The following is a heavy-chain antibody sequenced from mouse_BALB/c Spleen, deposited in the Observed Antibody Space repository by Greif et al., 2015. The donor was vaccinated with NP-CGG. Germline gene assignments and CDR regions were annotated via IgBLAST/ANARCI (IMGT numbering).Heavy chain of an antibody. D-gene: IGHD2-4*01. CDR3: ARSTMITAWFAY. CDR2: ISSGSSTI. V-gene: IGHV5-17*02. CDR1: GFTFSSFG. J-gene: IGHJ3*01. Sequence: DVKLVESGGGLVQPGGSRKLSCAASGFTFSSFGMHWVRQAPEKGLEWVAYISSGSSTIYYADTVKGRFTISRDNPKNTLFLQMTSLRSEDTAMYYCARSTMITAWFAYWGQGTLVTVSA.